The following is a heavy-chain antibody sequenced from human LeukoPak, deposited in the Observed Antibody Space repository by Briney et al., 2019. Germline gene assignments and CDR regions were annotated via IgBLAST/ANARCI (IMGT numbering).Heavy chain of an antibody. Sequence: ASVKVSCKASGYTFTSYGISWVRHAPGQGLEWMGWISAYNGNTNYAQKLQGRVTMTTDTSTSTAYMELRSLRSDDTAVYYCARDPYSSGWYYFDYWGQGTLVTVSS. CDR1: GYTFTSYG. J-gene: IGHJ4*02. CDR2: ISAYNGNT. CDR3: ARDPYSSGWYYFDY. D-gene: IGHD6-19*01. V-gene: IGHV1-18*04.